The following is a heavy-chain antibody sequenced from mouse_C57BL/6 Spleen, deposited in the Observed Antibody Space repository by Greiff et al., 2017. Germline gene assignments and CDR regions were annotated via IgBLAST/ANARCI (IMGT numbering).Heavy chain of an antibody. V-gene: IGHV1-64*01. CDR3: AWDYDRIYYFDY. Sequence: VQLQQPGAELVKPGASVKLSCKASGYTFTSYWMHWVKQRPGQGLEWIGMIHPNSGSTNYNEKFKSKATLTVDKSSSTAYMQLSSLTSEDSAVYYWAWDYDRIYYFDYWGQGTTLTVSS. J-gene: IGHJ2*01. CDR1: GYTFTSYW. D-gene: IGHD2-4*01. CDR2: IHPNSGST.